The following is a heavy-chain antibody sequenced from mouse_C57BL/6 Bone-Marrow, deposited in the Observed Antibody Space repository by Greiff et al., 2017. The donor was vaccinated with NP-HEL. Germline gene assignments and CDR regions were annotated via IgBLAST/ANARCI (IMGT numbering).Heavy chain of an antibody. CDR2: INPSGGYT. CDR3: ARRGNWDVKRIYFDY. J-gene: IGHJ2*01. V-gene: IGHV1-7*01. CDR1: GYTFTSYW. Sequence: VQRVESGAELAKPGASVKLSCKASGYTFTSYWMHWVKQRPGQGLEWIGYINPSGGYTKYNQKFKDKATLTADKSSSTAYMQLSSLTYEDSAVYYCARRGNWDVKRIYFDYWGQGTTLTVSS. D-gene: IGHD4-1*01.